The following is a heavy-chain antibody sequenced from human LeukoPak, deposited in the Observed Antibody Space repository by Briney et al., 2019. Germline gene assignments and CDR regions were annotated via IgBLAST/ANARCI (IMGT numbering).Heavy chain of an antibody. CDR1: TVSVTSYY. CDR2: IYYSGST. CDR3: ARSYDFWSGDSQFDY. Sequence: PSETLSLTRTVSTVSVTSYYWTWIRQPPGKGLEWIGYIYYSGSTNYNPSLKSRVTISVDTSKNQFSLKVSSVTAADTAVYYCARSYDFWSGDSQFDYWGLGTLVTVSS. D-gene: IGHD3-3*01. J-gene: IGHJ4*02. V-gene: IGHV4-59*02.